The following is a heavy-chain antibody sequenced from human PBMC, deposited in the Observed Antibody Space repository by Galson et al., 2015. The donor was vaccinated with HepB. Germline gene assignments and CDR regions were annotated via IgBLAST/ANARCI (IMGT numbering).Heavy chain of an antibody. V-gene: IGHV1-3*01. J-gene: IGHJ5*02. Sequence: SVKVSCKASGYTFTSYAMHWVRQAPGQRLEWMGWINAGNGNTKYSQKFQGRVTITRDTSASTAYMELSSLRSEDTAVYYCARAGYDYVWGSYRKGANWFDPWGQGTLVTVSS. CDR1: GYTFTSYA. D-gene: IGHD3-16*02. CDR2: INAGNGNT. CDR3: ARAGYDYVWGSYRKGANWFDP.